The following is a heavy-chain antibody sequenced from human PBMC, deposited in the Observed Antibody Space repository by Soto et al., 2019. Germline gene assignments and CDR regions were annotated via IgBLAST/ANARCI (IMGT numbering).Heavy chain of an antibody. CDR2: INTANGTT. J-gene: IGHJ4*02. CDR1: GYIFTNYP. Sequence: QVQFLQSGAEVKKPGASVKVSCKTSGYIFTNYPIHWVRQAPGRGLEWVAWINTANGTTRYSPRLQGRVSLRTDTSASTVYMELTGLRFDDTAVYSCASKAFDYWGQGTLVAVSP. CDR3: ASKAFDY. V-gene: IGHV1-3*04.